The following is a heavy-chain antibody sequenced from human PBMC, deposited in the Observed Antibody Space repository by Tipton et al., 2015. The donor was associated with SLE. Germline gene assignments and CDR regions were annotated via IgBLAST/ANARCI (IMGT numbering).Heavy chain of an antibody. CDR3: ARDGRGYCDNSGCSEYHWFDP. J-gene: IGHJ5*02. CDR2: IYYRGNT. V-gene: IGHV4-59*11. CDR1: GGSISSHY. D-gene: IGHD2-15*01. Sequence: TLSLTCTVSGGSISSHYWSWFRQPPGKGLEWIGYIYYRGNTKYNPSLNSRVTIPLDTSRTQFSLKLSSVTAADTAVYYCARDGRGYCDNSGCSEYHWFDPWGQGTLVTVSS.